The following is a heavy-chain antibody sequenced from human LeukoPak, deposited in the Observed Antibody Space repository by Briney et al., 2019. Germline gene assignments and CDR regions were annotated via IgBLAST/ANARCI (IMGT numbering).Heavy chain of an antibody. CDR3: AKVVPAAIRRLDAFDI. Sequence: GGSLRLSCAASGFTFSSYAMSWVRQAPGQGLEWVSAISGSGGSTYYADSVKGRFTISRDNSKNTLYRQMNSLRAEDTAVYYCAKVVPAAIRRLDAFDIWGQGTMVTVSS. CDR2: ISGSGGST. V-gene: IGHV3-23*01. J-gene: IGHJ3*02. D-gene: IGHD2-2*02. CDR1: GFTFSSYA.